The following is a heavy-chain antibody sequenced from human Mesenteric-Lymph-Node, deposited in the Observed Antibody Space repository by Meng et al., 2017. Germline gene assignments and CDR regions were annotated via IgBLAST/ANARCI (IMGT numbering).Heavy chain of an antibody. J-gene: IGHJ4*02. V-gene: IGHV3-30*01. CDR2: ISYDGSNI. D-gene: IGHD4-23*01. Sequence: GESLKISCVVSGFTFSDHYMDWFRQAPGKGLEWVAVISYDGSNIYYADSVKGRFTISRDNSKNTLYLQMNSLRAEDTAVYYCARMLHGGLGDFDYWGQGTLVTVSS. CDR3: ARMLHGGLGDFDY. CDR1: GFTFSDHY.